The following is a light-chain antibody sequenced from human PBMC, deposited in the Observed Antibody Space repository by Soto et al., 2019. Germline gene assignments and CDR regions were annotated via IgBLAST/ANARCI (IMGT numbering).Light chain of an antibody. CDR3: QQYYKLPPT. CDR2: DAS. J-gene: IGKJ1*01. V-gene: IGKV1-33*01. Sequence: DIQMTQSPSSLSASVGDRVTITCQASQDISNYLNWYQQKPGKAPKLLIYDASNLETGVPSRFSGSGSGTDFTFTISSLQLEDIATYYCQQYYKLPPTCGQGTKVEI. CDR1: QDISNY.